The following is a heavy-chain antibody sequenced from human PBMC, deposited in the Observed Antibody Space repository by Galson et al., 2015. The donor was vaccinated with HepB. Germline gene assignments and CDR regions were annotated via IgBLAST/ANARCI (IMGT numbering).Heavy chain of an antibody. D-gene: IGHD3-3*01. J-gene: IGHJ6*02. CDR1: GGTFSSYA. CDR3: ATPHYDFWSGVYYYGMDV. V-gene: IGHV1-69*13. Sequence: SVKVSCKASGGTFSSYAISWVRQAPGQGLEWMGGIIPIFGTANYAQKFQGRVTITADESTSTAYMGLSSLRSEDTAVYYCATPHYDFWSGVYYYGMDVWGQGTTVTVSS. CDR2: IIPIFGTA.